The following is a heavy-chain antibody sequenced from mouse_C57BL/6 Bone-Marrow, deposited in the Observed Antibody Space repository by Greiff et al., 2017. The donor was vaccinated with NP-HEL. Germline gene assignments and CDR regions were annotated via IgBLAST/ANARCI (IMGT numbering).Heavy chain of an antibody. D-gene: IGHD1-1*01. J-gene: IGHJ1*03. CDR1: GFTFSSYA. CDR2: ISDGGSYT. V-gene: IGHV5-4*01. CDR3: AREITTVVATHWYFDV. Sequence: DVKLVESGGGLVKPGGSLKLSCAASGFTFSSYAMSWVRQTPEKRLEWVATISDGGSYTYYPDNVKGRFTISRDNAKNNLYLQMSHLKSEDTAMYYCAREITTVVATHWYFDVWGTGTTVTVSS.